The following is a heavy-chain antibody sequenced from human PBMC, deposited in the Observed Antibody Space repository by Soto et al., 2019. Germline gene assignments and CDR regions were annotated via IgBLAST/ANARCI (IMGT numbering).Heavy chain of an antibody. CDR3: ERDRYSSNWEKGYYYYAIDV. CDR2: ISSRTTYI. J-gene: IGHJ6*02. Sequence: EVQLEESGGGLFKPGGSLRLSCAASGFPFISYTMNWVRQAPGKGLEWVSTISSRTTYIYYADSVKGRFTISIDNAKNSLYRQMNSRRAEETAVYYCERDRYSSNWEKGYYYYAIDVWGQGTTVTVS. CDR1: GFPFISYT. V-gene: IGHV3-21*01. D-gene: IGHD6-13*01.